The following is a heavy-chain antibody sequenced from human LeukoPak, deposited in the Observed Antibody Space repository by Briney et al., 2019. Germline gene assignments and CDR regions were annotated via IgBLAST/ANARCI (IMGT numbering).Heavy chain of an antibody. V-gene: IGHV1-18*01. CDR3: ARVDEYYYGSGSAFDY. D-gene: IGHD3-10*01. CDR1: GYTFTSYG. J-gene: IGHJ4*02. Sequence: ASVKVSCKASGYTFTSYGISWVRQAPGQGVEWMGWISAYNGNTNYAQKLQGRVTMTTDTSTSTAYMELRSLRSDDTAVYYCARVDEYYYGSGSAFDYWGQGTLVTVSS. CDR2: ISAYNGNT.